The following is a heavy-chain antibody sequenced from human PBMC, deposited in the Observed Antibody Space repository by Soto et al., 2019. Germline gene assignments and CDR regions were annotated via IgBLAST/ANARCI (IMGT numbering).Heavy chain of an antibody. CDR2: VYHNGGA. CDR3: GRVVEGATRHTVHDS. V-gene: IGHV4-39*01. CDR1: GVSIHNSHSF. J-gene: IGHJ5*01. D-gene: IGHD2-21*01. Sequence: SETLSLTCTVSGVSIHNSHSFWAWIRQPPGKGLQFIASVYHNGGAHYNSSLKSRVTISVDTANNQVSLRMRSLTAADTAFYYCGRVVEGATRHTVHDSWGQGILVTVSS.